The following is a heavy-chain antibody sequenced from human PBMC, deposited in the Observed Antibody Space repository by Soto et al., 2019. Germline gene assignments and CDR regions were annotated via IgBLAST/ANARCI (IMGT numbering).Heavy chain of an antibody. CDR3: ARLGSSPVAFDI. CDR1: GGSLSSSRYY. CDR2: LYYTGST. J-gene: IGHJ3*02. V-gene: IGHV4-39*07. D-gene: IGHD2-15*01. Sequence: PSETLSLTCTVSGGSLSSSRYYWGWIRQPPGKELEWIGSLYYTGSTYYKPSLRSRITISVDTSKNQFSLKLNSVTAADTAVYYCARLGSSPVAFDIWGQGTMVTVSS.